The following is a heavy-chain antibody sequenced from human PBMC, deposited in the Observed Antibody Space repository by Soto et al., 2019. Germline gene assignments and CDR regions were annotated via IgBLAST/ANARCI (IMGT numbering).Heavy chain of an antibody. V-gene: IGHV4-30-4*08. CDR1: GGSLSSISYY. CDR3: ARGGHGVVAATLGLYYYGMDV. J-gene: IGHJ6*02. D-gene: IGHD2-15*01. Sequence: SETLSLTCTVSGGSLSSISYYWVWILPPPGKGLEWIGYIYYSGSTYYNPSLKSRVTISVDTSKNQFSLKLSSVTAADTAVYYCARGGHGVVAATLGLYYYGMDVWGQGPTVTVSS. CDR2: IYYSGST.